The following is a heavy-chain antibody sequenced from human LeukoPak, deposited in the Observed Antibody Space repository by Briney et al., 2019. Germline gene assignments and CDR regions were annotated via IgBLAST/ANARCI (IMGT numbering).Heavy chain of an antibody. D-gene: IGHD5/OR15-5a*01. CDR1: GYTFIGYY. CDR3: ARDSVYDY. CDR2: ISPNTGAT. J-gene: IGHJ4*02. V-gene: IGHV1-2*02. Sequence: ASVEVSCKTSGYTFIGYYLHWVRQAPGQGLEWMGWISPNTGATKYAQKFQGRVTMTRDTSITTAYMEVSRLRYDDTAVYYCARDSVYDYWGQGTLVTVSS.